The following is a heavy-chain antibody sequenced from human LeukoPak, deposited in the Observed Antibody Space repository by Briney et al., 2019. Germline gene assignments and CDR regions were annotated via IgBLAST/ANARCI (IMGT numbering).Heavy chain of an antibody. D-gene: IGHD2/OR15-2a*01. J-gene: IGHJ5*02. CDR1: GGYTGSHY. V-gene: IGHV4-4*07. CDR3: ARDFYASGFYLWFDP. CDR2: ISPSGTT. Sequence: SETLSLTCTVSGGYTGSHYWSWIRQPAGKGLEWIGRISPSGTTHCNPSLGSRVTMSVDTSKNYFSLRLSSVTAADTAVYYCARDFYASGFYLWFDPWGQGMLVTVSA.